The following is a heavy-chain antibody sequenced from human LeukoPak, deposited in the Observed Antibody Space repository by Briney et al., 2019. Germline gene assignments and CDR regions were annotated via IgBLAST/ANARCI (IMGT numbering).Heavy chain of an antibody. CDR1: GGTFSSYA. D-gene: IGHD2-21*01. CDR3: ARGRGEPTSTRMDV. CDR2: IIPILDIA. Sequence: SVKASCKASGGTFSSYAISWVRQAPGQGLEWMGRIIPILDIANYAQKFQGRVTITADKFTSIAYMELSSLRSDDTAVYYCARGRGEPTSTRMDVWGQGTTVTVSS. V-gene: IGHV1-69*04. J-gene: IGHJ6*02.